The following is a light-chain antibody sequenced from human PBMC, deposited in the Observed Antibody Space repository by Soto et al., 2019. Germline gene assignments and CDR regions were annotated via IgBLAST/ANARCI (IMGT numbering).Light chain of an antibody. CDR1: QSVSSSY. J-gene: IGKJ1*01. V-gene: IGKV3-20*01. Sequence: EIVLTQSPGTLSLSPGERATLSCRASQSVSSSYLAWYQQKPGQAPSLLISCASSRATGIPARFSGSGSGTDFTLTISRLEPEDFAVYYCHQYGGSPRTLGQGTKVEIK. CDR3: HQYGGSPRT. CDR2: CAS.